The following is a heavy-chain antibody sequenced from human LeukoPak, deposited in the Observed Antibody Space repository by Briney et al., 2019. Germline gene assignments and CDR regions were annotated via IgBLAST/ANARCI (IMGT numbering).Heavy chain of an antibody. J-gene: IGHJ5*02. V-gene: IGHV3-7*01. D-gene: IGHD6-19*01. CDR1: GFTFSSYW. Sequence: GGSLRLSCAASGFTFSSYWMSWVRQAPGKGLEWVANIKQDGSEKYYVDSVKGRFTISRDNAKNSLYLQMNSLRAEDTAVYYCARVSGLVTGWFDPWGQGTLVTVSS. CDR2: IKQDGSEK. CDR3: ARVSGLVTGWFDP.